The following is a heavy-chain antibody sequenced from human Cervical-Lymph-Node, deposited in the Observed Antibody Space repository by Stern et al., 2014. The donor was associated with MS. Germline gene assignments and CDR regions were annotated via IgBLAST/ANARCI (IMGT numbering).Heavy chain of an antibody. CDR2: IYYSGST. J-gene: IGHJ2*01. V-gene: IGHV4-31*03. D-gene: IGHD3/OR15-3a*01. CDR1: GGSINGYY. CDR3: ARVSEDDLTDWYFDL. Sequence: QVQLQESGPGLVKPSQTLSLTCTVSGGSINGYYWRWIRQHPGKGLEWLGYIYYSGSTTFQNPSLKSRVIISVDSSKNLFSLKLSSVTAADTAVYYCARVSEDDLTDWYFDLWGRGTLVTVSA.